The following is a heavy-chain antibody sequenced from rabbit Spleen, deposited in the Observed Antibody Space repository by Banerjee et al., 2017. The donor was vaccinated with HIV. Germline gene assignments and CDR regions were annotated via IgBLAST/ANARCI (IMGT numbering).Heavy chain of an antibody. CDR2: IDPVFGIT. CDR1: GFTLSSYY. Sequence: QSLEESGGGLVQPGGSLKLSCKASGFTLSSYYMNWVRQAPGKGLEWIGYIDPVFGITYYANWVNGRFSISRENAQNTVDLKMTSLTAADTATYFCARDGAGGSYFALWGQGTLVTVS. V-gene: IGHV1S7*01. J-gene: IGHJ3*01. D-gene: IGHD8-1*01. CDR3: ARDGAGGSYFAL.